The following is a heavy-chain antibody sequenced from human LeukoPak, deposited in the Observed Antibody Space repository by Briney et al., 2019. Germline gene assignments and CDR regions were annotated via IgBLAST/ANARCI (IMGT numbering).Heavy chain of an antibody. CDR1: GGSISSYY. CDR3: AGNYGDYPYYYGMDV. D-gene: IGHD4-17*01. Sequence: SETLSLTCTVSGGSISSYYWSWIRQPAGKGLEWIGRIYTNGSTNYNPSLKSRVTMSVDTSKNQFSLKLSSVTAADTAVYYCAGNYGDYPYYYGMDVWVQGTTVTVSS. J-gene: IGHJ6*02. V-gene: IGHV4-4*07. CDR2: IYTNGST.